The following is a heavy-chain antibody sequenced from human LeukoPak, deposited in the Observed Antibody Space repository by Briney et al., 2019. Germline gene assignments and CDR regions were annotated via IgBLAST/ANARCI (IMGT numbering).Heavy chain of an antibody. CDR1: GFTFSSYG. D-gene: IGHD2-2*01. J-gene: IGHJ5*02. V-gene: IGHV3-30*18. Sequence: GGSLRLSCAASGFTFSSYGMDWVRQAPGKGLEWVAVISYDGSNKYYADSVKGRFTISRDNSRNTLYLQMNSLRAEDTAVYYCAKDSSPYCSSTSCYYNWFDPWGQGTLVTVSS. CDR3: AKDSSPYCSSTSCYYNWFDP. CDR2: ISYDGSNK.